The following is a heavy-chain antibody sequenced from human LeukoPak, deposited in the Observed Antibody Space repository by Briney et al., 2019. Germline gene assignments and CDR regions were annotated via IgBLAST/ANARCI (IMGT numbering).Heavy chain of an antibody. D-gene: IGHD1-26*01. V-gene: IGHV4-59*01. CDR3: ARALNSHYPLDY. J-gene: IGHJ4*02. Sequence: PSETLSLTCTVSGGSISSYYWSWIRQPPGQGLEWIGYIYYSGSTNHNPSLKSRITISVYTSKNQFSLKLSSVTAADTGVYYCARALNSHYPLDYWGQGTLVTVSS. CDR2: IYYSGST. CDR1: GGSISSYY.